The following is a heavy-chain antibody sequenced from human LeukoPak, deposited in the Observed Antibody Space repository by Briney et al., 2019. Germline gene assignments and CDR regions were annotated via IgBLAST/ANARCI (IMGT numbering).Heavy chain of an antibody. CDR2: INPNTGGT. V-gene: IGHV1-2*02. J-gene: IGHJ5*02. CDR1: GYTFTGYS. CDR3: ARDQSEDFINWFDP. Sequence: ASVKVSCKASGYTFTGYSIHWVRQAPGQGLEWMGWINPNTGGTNYAQNFQGRVTMTRDTSISTAYMELSSLTSDDAAVYYCARDQSEDFINWFDPWGQGTLVTVSS. D-gene: IGHD2/OR15-2a*01.